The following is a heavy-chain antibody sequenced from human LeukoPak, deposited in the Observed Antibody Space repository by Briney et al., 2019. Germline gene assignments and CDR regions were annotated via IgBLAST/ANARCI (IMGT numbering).Heavy chain of an antibody. D-gene: IGHD6-13*01. J-gene: IGHJ4*02. CDR2: IYYSGST. CDR3: TRGGLSSWSFDY. Sequence: SETLSLTCTVSGGSISRDYWSWIRQPPGKGLEWIGYIYYSGSTNYNPPLKSRVTISVDTSKNQFSLKLSSLTAADTAVYYCTRGGLSSWSFDYWGLGTLVTVSS. V-gene: IGHV4-59*08. CDR1: GGSISRDY.